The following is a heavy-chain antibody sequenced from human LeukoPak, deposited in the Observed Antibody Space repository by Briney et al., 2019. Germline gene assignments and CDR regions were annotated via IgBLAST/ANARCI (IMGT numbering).Heavy chain of an antibody. CDR1: GGTFSSYA. J-gene: IGHJ4*02. CDR2: IIPILGIA. D-gene: IGHD5-24*01. V-gene: IGHV1-69*04. CDR3: LIEMATSRGPVDY. Sequence: GSSVKVSCKASGGTFSSYAISWVRQATGQGLEWMGRIIPILGIANYAQKFQGRVTITADKSTSTAYMELSSLRSEDTAVDYCLIEMATSRGPVDYWGQGTLVTVSS.